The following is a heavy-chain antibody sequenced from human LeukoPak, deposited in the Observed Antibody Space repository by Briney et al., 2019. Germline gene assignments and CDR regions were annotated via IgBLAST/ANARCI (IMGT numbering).Heavy chain of an antibody. Sequence: SETLSLTCTVSGGSISGGGYYWRWIRHHPGKGLAWIGYIHYTGSTSYNPSLKSRVTISVDTSKNQFSLNLSSVTAADTAVYYCARDTGTWYFDLWGRGTLVTVSS. CDR1: GGSISGGGYY. CDR2: IHYTGST. V-gene: IGHV4-31*03. D-gene: IGHD4-17*01. J-gene: IGHJ2*01. CDR3: ARDTGTWYFDL.